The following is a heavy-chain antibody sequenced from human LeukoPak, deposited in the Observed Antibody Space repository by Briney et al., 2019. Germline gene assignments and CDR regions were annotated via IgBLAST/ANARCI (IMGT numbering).Heavy chain of an antibody. CDR2: IRYDGSIK. V-gene: IGHV3-30*02. J-gene: IGHJ4*02. D-gene: IGHD3-3*01. CDR3: AKVTGGVATGPFDY. Sequence: GGSLRLSCAASGFTFSSYGMHWVRQAPGKGLEWVAFIRYDGSIKYYADSVKGRFTISRDNSKNTLHLQMNSLRTEDTAIYYCAKVTGGVATGPFDYWGQGTLVTVSS. CDR1: GFTFSSYG.